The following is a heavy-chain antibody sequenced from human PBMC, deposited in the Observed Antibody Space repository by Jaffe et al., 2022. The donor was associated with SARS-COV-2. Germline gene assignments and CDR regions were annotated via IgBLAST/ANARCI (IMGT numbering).Heavy chain of an antibody. CDR3: ARSAKYPEFDY. V-gene: IGHV4-59*01. D-gene: IGHD6-6*01. J-gene: IGHJ4*02. Sequence: QVQLQESGPGLVKPSETLSLTCTVSGGSISSYYWSWIRQPPGKGLEWIGYIYYSGSTNYNPSLKSRVTISVDTSKNQFSLKLSSVTAADTAVYYCARSAKYPEFDYWGQGTLVTVSS. CDR2: IYYSGST. CDR1: GGSISSYY.